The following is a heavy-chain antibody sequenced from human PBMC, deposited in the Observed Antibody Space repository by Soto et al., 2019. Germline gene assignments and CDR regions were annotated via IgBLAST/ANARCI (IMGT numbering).Heavy chain of an antibody. D-gene: IGHD2-2*01. V-gene: IGHV1-18*01. CDR2: ISAYNGNT. CDR1: GGTFSSYT. J-gene: IGHJ6*02. Sequence: ASVKVSCKASGGTFSSYTISWVRQAPGQGLEWMGWISAYNGNTNYAQKLQGRVTMTTDTSTSTAYMELRSLRSDDTAVYYCARDAFGAIVLVPAAILRGYYYYYGMAVWGQGTTVTVSS. CDR3: ARDAFGAIVLVPAAILRGYYYYYGMAV.